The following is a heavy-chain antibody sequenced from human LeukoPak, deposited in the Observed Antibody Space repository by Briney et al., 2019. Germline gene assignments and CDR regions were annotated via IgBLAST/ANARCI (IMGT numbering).Heavy chain of an antibody. J-gene: IGHJ4*02. V-gene: IGHV3-30*04. D-gene: IGHD3-22*01. Sequence: GGSLRLSCAASGFNLTNYAMHWVRQAPGKGLEWVAVISYDGGNKYYADSVKGRFTISRDNSKNTLYLQMNSLRAEDTAVYYCARAGSDSSGYYGSDYWGQGTLVTVSS. CDR1: GFNLTNYA. CDR3: ARAGSDSSGYYGSDY. CDR2: ISYDGGNK.